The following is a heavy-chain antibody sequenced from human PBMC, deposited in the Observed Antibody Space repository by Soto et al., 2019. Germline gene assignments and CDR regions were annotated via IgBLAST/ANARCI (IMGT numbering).Heavy chain of an antibody. CDR3: ASLLEWPVRRNWFDP. J-gene: IGHJ5*02. CDR1: GGSISSSSYY. D-gene: IGHD3-3*01. Sequence: SETLSLTCTVSGGSISSSSYYWGWIRQPPGKGLEWIGSIYYSGSTYYNPSLKSRVTISVDTSKNQFSLKLSSVTAADTAVYYCASLLEWPVRRNWFDPWGQGTLVTVSS. CDR2: IYYSGST. V-gene: IGHV4-39*01.